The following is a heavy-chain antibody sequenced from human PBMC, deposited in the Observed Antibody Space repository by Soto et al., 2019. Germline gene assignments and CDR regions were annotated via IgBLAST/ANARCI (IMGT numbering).Heavy chain of an antibody. V-gene: IGHV6-1*01. Sequence: SQTLSLTCAISGDSVASNSAAWNWIRQSPSRGLEWLGRTYYRSKWYNDYAVSVESRITINPDPSKNQFSLQLNSVTPEDTAIYYCARGRNYYAAGSPSYVLHFWGKATTVPVSS. J-gene: IGHJ6*04. CDR3: ARGRNYYAAGSPSYVLHF. CDR2: TYYRSKWYN. CDR1: GDSVASNSAA. D-gene: IGHD3-10*01.